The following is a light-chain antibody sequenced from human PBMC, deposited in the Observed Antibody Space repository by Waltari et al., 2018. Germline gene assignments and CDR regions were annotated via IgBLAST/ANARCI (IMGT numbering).Light chain of an antibody. CDR1: SSNIGDNY. J-gene: IGLJ3*02. Sequence: QSVLTQPPSASGTPGQRVTISCSGSSSNIGDNYVYWYQHLPGTAPKLPIFSNTQRPSGVRDRFSVSKSGTSASLAISGLRSEDEGDYYCAAWDDTLSHWVFGGGTKLTVL. CDR3: AAWDDTLSHWV. V-gene: IGLV1-47*01. CDR2: SNT.